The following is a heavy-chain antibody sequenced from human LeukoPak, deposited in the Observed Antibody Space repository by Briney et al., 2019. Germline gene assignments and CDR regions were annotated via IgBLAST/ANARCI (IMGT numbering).Heavy chain of an antibody. CDR1: GGSFSGYY. J-gene: IGHJ5*02. V-gene: IGHV4-34*01. CDR2: INHSGST. Sequence: PSETLSLTCAVYGGSFSGYYWSWIRQPPGKGLEWIGEINHSGSTSYNPSLKSRVTISVDTSKNQFSLKLSSVTAADTAVYYCARRGLRTYYYGSGSYYWFDPWGQGTLVTVSS. D-gene: IGHD3-10*01. CDR3: ARRGLRTYYYGSGSYYWFDP.